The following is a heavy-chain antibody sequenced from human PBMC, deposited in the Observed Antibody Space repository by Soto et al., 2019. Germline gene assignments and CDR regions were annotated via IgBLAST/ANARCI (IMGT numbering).Heavy chain of an antibody. D-gene: IGHD3-10*01. Sequence: EVQLVESGGGLVQPGGSLRLSCAASGFTFSSYDMHWVRQATGKGLEWVSAIGTAGDTYYPGSVKGRFTISRENAKNSLYLQIHSLRAEDTAVYYCARGVGSGSYLIFSWGQGTLVTVSS. CDR1: GFTFSSYD. J-gene: IGHJ5*02. CDR3: ARGVGSGSYLIFS. CDR2: IGTAGDT. V-gene: IGHV3-13*01.